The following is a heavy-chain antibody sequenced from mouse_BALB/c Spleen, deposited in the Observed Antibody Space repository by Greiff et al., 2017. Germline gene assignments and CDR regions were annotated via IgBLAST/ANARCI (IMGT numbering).Heavy chain of an antibody. CDR2: IYPGSGST. CDR1: GYNFTSYW. CDR3: ANWDVGGY. D-gene: IGHD4-1*01. Sequence: QVQLQQPGAELVKPGTSVKLSCKASGYNFTSYWINWVKLRPGQGLEWIGDIYPGSGSTNYNEKFKSKATLTVDTSSSTAYMQLSSLASEDSALYYCANWDVGGYWGQGTTLTVSS. V-gene: IGHV1-55*01. J-gene: IGHJ2*01.